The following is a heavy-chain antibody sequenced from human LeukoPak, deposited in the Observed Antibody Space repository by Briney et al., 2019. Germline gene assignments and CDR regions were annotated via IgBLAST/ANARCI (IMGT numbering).Heavy chain of an antibody. CDR3: VRDQSGYDILTGYYQGGNDY. V-gene: IGHV3-48*01. CDR1: GFTFSSYS. J-gene: IGHJ4*02. D-gene: IGHD3-9*01. Sequence: GGSLRLSCAASGFTFSSYSMNWVRQAPGKGLEWVSYISSSSSTIYYADSVKGRFTISRDNAKNSLYLQMNSLRAEDTAVYYCVRDQSGYDILTGYYQGGNDYWGQGTLVTVSS. CDR2: ISSSSSTI.